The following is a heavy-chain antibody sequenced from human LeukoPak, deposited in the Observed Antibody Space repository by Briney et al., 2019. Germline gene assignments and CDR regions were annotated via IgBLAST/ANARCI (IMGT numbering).Heavy chain of an antibody. J-gene: IGHJ4*02. CDR3: AGDYGGNSGTFDY. Sequence: ASVKVSCKASGYTFTSYYMHWVRQAPGQGLEWMGWINPNSGGTNYAQKFQGRVTMTRDTSISTAYMELSRLRSDDTAVYYCAGDYGGNSGTFDYWGQGTLVTVSS. D-gene: IGHD4-23*01. CDR1: GYTFTSYY. V-gene: IGHV1-2*02. CDR2: INPNSGGT.